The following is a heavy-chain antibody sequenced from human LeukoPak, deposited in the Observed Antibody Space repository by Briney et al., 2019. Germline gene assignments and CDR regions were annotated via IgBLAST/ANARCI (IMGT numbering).Heavy chain of an antibody. CDR2: IYPGDSDT. Sequence: GESLNISCKGSGYSFTSYWIGWVRQMPGKGLEWMGIIYPGDSDTRYSPSFQGQVTISADKSINTAYLQWSSLKASDTAMYYCARRSGLVRGVIIKGDNWFDPWGQGTLVTVSS. CDR1: GYSFTSYW. V-gene: IGHV5-51*01. CDR3: ARRSGLVRGVIIKGDNWFDP. J-gene: IGHJ5*02. D-gene: IGHD3-10*01.